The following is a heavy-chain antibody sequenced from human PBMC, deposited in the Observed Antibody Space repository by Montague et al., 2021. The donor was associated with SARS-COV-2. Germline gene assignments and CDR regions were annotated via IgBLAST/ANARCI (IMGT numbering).Heavy chain of an antibody. CDR1: GGSISSSDYY. CDR3: ARDRVDRYSGSRTAYGMDV. Sequence: SETLSLTCTVSGGSISSSDYYWGWIRQPPGKGLEWIGYIYHYGSAKYNPSLKSRVTISVDTSKNQFSLKLSSVTAVDTAVYYCARDRVDRYSGSRTAYGMDVWGQGTTVTVSS. CDR2: IYHYGSA. J-gene: IGHJ6*02. D-gene: IGHD1-26*01. V-gene: IGHV4-61*05.